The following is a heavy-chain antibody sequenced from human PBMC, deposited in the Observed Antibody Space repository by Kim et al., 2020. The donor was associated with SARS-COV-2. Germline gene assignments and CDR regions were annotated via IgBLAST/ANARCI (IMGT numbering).Heavy chain of an antibody. Sequence: NPSLKSRVTISVDTSKNQFSLKLSSVTAADTAVYYCARVYCSGGSCPSDYWGQGTLVTVSS. CDR3: ARVYCSGGSCPSDY. V-gene: IGHV4-31*02. J-gene: IGHJ4*02. D-gene: IGHD2-15*01.